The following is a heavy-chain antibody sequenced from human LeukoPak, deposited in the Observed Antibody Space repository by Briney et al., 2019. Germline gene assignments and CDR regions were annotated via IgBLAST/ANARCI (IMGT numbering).Heavy chain of an antibody. D-gene: IGHD6-19*01. CDR2: ISGSGGST. J-gene: IGHJ4*02. CDR3: AKDQRYSSVSYFDY. Sequence: PGGSLRLSCAASGFTFNSDSMSWVRPAPGKGLEWVSAISGSGGSTYYPDSVKGRFTISRDNSKNILYLQMNSLRAEDTAVYYCAKDQRYSSVSYFDYWGQGTLVTVSS. V-gene: IGHV3-23*01. CDR1: GFTFNSDS.